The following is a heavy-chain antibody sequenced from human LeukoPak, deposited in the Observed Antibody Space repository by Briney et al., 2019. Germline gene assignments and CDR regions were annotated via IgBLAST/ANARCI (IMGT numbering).Heavy chain of an antibody. CDR2: IKQDGSEK. D-gene: IGHD5-12*01. Sequence: PGGSLRLSCAASGFTFSSYWMSWVRQAPGKGLEWVANIKQDGSEKYYVDSVKGRFTISRDNAKNSLYLQMNSLRAEDTAVYYCARTGYSGYGHPLGYYYYYMDVWGKGTTVTVSS. J-gene: IGHJ6*03. CDR3: ARTGYSGYGHPLGYYYYYMDV. CDR1: GFTFSSYW. V-gene: IGHV3-7*01.